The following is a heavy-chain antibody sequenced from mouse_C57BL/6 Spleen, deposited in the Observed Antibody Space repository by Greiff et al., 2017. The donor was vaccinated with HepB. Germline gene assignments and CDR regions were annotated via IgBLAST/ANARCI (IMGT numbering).Heavy chain of an antibody. Sequence: EVKLVESEGGLVQPGSSMKLSCTASGFTFSDYYMAWVRQVPEKGLEWVANINYDGSSTYYLDSLKSRFIISRDNAKNILYLQMSSLKSEDTATYYCAREGGRAGAMDYWGQGTSVTVSS. CDR2: INYDGSST. CDR1: GFTFSDYY. D-gene: IGHD3-3*01. V-gene: IGHV5-16*01. CDR3: AREGGRAGAMDY. J-gene: IGHJ4*01.